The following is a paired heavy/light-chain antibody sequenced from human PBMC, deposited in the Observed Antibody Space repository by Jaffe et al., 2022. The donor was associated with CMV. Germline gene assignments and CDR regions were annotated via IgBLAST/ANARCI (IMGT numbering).Heavy chain of an antibody. D-gene: IGHD3-10*01. Sequence: QVQLVQSGAEVKKPGASVKVSCKVSGYTLTELSMHWVRQAPGKGLEWMGGFDPEDGETIYAQKFQGRVTMTEDTSTDTAYMELSSLRSEDTAVYYCATAKNYGSGSYYPGGWFDPWGQGTLVTVSS. CDR2: FDPEDGET. J-gene: IGHJ5*02. CDR3: ATAKNYGSGSYYPGGWFDP. CDR1: GYTLTELS. V-gene: IGHV1-24*01.
Light chain of an antibody. CDR2: YDS. CDR1: NIGSKS. V-gene: IGLV3-21*04. J-gene: IGLJ3*02. CDR3: QVWDSSSDNRV. Sequence: SYVLTQPPSVSVAPGKTARITCGGNNIGSKSVHWYQQKPGQAPVLVIYYDSDRPSGIPERFSGSNSGNTATLTISRVEAGDEADYYCQVWDSSSDNRVFGGGTKLTVL.